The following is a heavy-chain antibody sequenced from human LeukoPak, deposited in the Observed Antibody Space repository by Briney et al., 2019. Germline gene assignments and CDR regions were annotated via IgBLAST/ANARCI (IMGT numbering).Heavy chain of an antibody. D-gene: IGHD3-10*01. V-gene: IGHV3-23*01. Sequence: PGGSLRLSCAASGFTFSSYAMSWVRQAPGKGLEWVSAISGSGGSTYYADSVKGRFTISRDNSKNTLYLQMNSLRAEDTAVYYCAKTQRGYYYGSGSYSDLDYWGQGTLVTVSS. CDR3: AKTQRGYYYGSGSYSDLDY. J-gene: IGHJ4*02. CDR1: GFTFSSYA. CDR2: ISGSGGST.